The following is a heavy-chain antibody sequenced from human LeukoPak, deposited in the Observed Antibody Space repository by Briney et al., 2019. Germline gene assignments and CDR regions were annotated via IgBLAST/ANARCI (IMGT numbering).Heavy chain of an antibody. V-gene: IGHV1-18*01. J-gene: IGHJ4*02. D-gene: IGHD2-2*02. CDR2: ISAYNGNT. CDR1: GYTFTSYG. CDR3: ARGLGYCSSTSCYTYYFDY. Sequence: GASVKVSCKASGYTFTSYGISWVRQAPGQGLEWMGWISAYNGNTNYAQKLQGRVTMTTDTSTSTAYMELRSLRSDDTAVYYRARGLGYCSSTSCYTYYFDYWGQGTLVTVSS.